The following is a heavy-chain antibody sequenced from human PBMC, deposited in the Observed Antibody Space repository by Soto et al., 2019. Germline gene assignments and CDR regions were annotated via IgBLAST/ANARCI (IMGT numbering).Heavy chain of an antibody. Sequence: SETLSLTCAVYGGSFSGYYWSWIRQPPGKGLEWIGEINHSGSTNYNPSLKSRVTISVDTSKDQFSLKLSSVTVADTAVYYCATSYGNAWYTYWGQGTQVTVSS. D-gene: IGHD6-13*01. J-gene: IGHJ4*02. V-gene: IGHV4-34*01. CDR1: GGSFSGYY. CDR3: ATSYGNAWYTY. CDR2: INHSGST.